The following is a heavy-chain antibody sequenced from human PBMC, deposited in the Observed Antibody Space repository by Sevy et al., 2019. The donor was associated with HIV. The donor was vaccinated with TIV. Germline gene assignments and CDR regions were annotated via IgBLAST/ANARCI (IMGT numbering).Heavy chain of an antibody. CDR3: ARGADYYDSSGDLTL. Sequence: ASVKVSCKASGYTFTSSGISWVRQAPGQGLEWMGGISAYSGNTNYAQKLQGRVTMTTDTSTSTAYMELRSLRSDDTAVYYCARGADYYDSSGDLTLWGQGTLVTVSS. J-gene: IGHJ4*02. V-gene: IGHV1-18*01. D-gene: IGHD3-22*01. CDR1: GYTFTSSG. CDR2: ISAYSGNT.